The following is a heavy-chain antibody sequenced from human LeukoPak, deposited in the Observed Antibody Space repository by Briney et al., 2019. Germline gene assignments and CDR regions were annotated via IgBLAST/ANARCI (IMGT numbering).Heavy chain of an antibody. V-gene: IGHV5-10-1*01. D-gene: IGHD4-17*01. Sequence: GESLKISCKGSGYSFTSYWISWVRQMPGKGLEWMGRIDPSDSYTNYSPSFQGHVTISADKSISTAYLQWSSLKASDTAMYYCARPGATTVTTDYYGMDVWGQGTTVTVSS. J-gene: IGHJ6*02. CDR1: GYSFTSYW. CDR2: IDPSDSYT. CDR3: ARPGATTVTTDYYGMDV.